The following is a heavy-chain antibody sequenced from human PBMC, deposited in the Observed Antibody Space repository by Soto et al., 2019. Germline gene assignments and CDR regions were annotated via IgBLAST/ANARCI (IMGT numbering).Heavy chain of an antibody. D-gene: IGHD3-22*01. CDR2: IIPIFGTA. CDR1: GGTFSSYA. Sequence: SVKVSCKASGGTFSSYAISWVRQAPGQGLEWMGGIIPIFGTANYAQKFQGRVTITADESTSTAYMELSSLRSEDTAVYYCASERSGYPRCFDYWGQGTLVTVSS. CDR3: ASERSGYPRCFDY. V-gene: IGHV1-69*13. J-gene: IGHJ4*02.